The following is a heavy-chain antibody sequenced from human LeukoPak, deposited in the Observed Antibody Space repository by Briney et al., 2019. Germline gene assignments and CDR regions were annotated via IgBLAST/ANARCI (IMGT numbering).Heavy chain of an antibody. Sequence: SETLSLTCSVSDDSITMYYWTWIRQPPGKGLEWIGSIYHSGSTYYNPSLKSRVTISVDTSKNQFSLKLSSVTAADTAVYYCAAHYYYDSSFDYWGQGTLVTVSS. CDR2: IYHSGST. D-gene: IGHD3-22*01. CDR3: AAHYYYDSSFDY. V-gene: IGHV4-38-2*02. CDR1: DDSITMYY. J-gene: IGHJ4*02.